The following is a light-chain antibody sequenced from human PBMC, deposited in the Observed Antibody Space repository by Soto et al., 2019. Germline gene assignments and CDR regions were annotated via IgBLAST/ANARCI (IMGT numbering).Light chain of an antibody. J-gene: IGKJ2*01. V-gene: IGKV3-15*01. CDR2: GAS. CDR3: QQYNNWPPT. CDR1: QSVSSN. Sequence: EIVMTQSPATLSVSPGERATLSCRASQSVSSNLVWYQQKRGQAPRLLIYGASTRATGIPARFSGSVSGTEFTLTISSLQSEDFAVYYCQQYNNWPPTFGQGTKLEIK.